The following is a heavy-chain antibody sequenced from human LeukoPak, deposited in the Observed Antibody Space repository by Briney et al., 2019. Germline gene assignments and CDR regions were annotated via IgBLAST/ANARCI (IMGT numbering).Heavy chain of an antibody. Sequence: TGGSLRLSCAASGFTVSSSYLSWVRQAPGKGLEWVSTIYSGGTTYYADSVKGRFTISRDNSKNTLSLQMDSLRDEDTAVYYCAKDLLTMVRGYQGDYWGQGTLVTVSS. D-gene: IGHD3-10*01. CDR1: GFTVSSSY. CDR2: IYSGGTT. J-gene: IGHJ4*02. CDR3: AKDLLTMVRGYQGDY. V-gene: IGHV3-53*01.